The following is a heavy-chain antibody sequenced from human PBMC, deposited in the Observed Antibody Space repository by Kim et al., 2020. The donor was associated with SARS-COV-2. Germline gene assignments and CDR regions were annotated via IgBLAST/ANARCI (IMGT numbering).Heavy chain of an antibody. V-gene: IGHV4-39*01. CDR1: GGSISSSSYY. CDR3: ARIPYYYDSSGYSY. Sequence: SETLSLTCTVSGGSISSSSYYWGWIRQPPGKGLEWIGSIYYSGSTYYNPSLKSRVTISVDTSKNQFSLKLSSVTAADTAVYYCARIPYYYDSSGYSYWGQGTLVTVSS. J-gene: IGHJ4*02. D-gene: IGHD3-22*01. CDR2: IYYSGST.